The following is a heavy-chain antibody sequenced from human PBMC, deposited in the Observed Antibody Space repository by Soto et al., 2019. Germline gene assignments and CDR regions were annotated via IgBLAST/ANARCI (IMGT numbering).Heavy chain of an antibody. CDR3: ARGRIIVDGGFEP. V-gene: IGHV1-8*01. Sequence: GASVKVSCKASGYTFTSYDIIWVRQATGQGLEWMGWMNPSTGNTDSAEKFQGRLTMTRNTSISTVYMELSSLSFEDTAVYYCARGRIIVDGGFEPWGQGTRVTVSS. D-gene: IGHD6-19*01. CDR2: MNPSTGNT. CDR1: GYTFTSYD. J-gene: IGHJ5*02.